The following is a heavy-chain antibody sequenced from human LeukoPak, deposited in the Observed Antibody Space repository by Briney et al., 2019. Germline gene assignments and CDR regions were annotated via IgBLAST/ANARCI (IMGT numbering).Heavy chain of an antibody. Sequence: ASVKVSFKASGGTFSSYTISWVRQAPGQGLEWMGRIIPILGIANYTQKFQGRVTITADKSTSTAYMELSSLRSEDTAVYYCASGDSSGPIPYYYYGMDVWGQGTTVTVPS. CDR2: IIPILGIA. D-gene: IGHD3-22*01. CDR3: ASGDSSGPIPYYYYGMDV. CDR1: GGTFSSYT. J-gene: IGHJ6*02. V-gene: IGHV1-69*02.